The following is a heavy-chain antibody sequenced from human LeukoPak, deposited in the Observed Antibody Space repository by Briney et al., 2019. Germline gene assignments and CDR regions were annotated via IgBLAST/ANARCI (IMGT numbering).Heavy chain of an antibody. J-gene: IGHJ5*02. CDR3: ARAPGYYYDSSGYGWFDP. CDR2: ISAYNGNT. CDR1: GYTFTGYY. V-gene: IGHV1-18*04. Sequence: GSVKVSCKASGYTFTGYYMHWVRRAPGQGLEWMGWISAYNGNTNYAQKLQGRVTMTTDTSTSTAYMELRSLRSDDTAVYYCARAPGYYYDSSGYGWFDPWGQGTLVTVSS. D-gene: IGHD3-22*01.